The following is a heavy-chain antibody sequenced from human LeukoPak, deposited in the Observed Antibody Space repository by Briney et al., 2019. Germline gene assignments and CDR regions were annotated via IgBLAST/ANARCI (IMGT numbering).Heavy chain of an antibody. CDR2: IYYSGST. J-gene: IGHJ4*02. V-gene: IGHV4-59*08. Sequence: PSETLSLTCTVSGGSISSYYWSWIRQPPGKGLEWIGYIYYSGSTNYNPSLKSRVTISVDTSKNQFSLKLSSVTAADTAVYYCARHPTLTTGRMFYYGGQGTLVTVSS. CDR1: GGSISSYY. CDR3: ARHPTLTTGRMFYY. D-gene: IGHD4-17*01.